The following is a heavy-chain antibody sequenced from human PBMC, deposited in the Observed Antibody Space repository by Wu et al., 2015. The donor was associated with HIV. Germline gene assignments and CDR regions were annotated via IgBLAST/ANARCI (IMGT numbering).Heavy chain of an antibody. J-gene: IGHJ6*02. CDR2: MSLNRGNT. CDR3: AREGGDCGGGSCRYYGMDV. D-gene: IGHD2-15*01. Sequence: QVQLLQSAAEAKKPGASVKVSCKTSGYTFNTFDISWVRQAPGQGLEFVGWMSLNRGNTKFGQKFQGRVTMTTDTSTGTAYMELRSLRSEDTAIYYCAREGGDCGGGSCRYYGMDVWGQGTTVTVSS. CDR1: GYTFNTFD. V-gene: IGHV1-18*01.